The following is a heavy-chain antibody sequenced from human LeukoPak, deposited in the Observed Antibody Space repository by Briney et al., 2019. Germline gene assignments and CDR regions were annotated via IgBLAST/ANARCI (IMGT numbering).Heavy chain of an antibody. V-gene: IGHV1-69*04. Sequence: ASVKVSCKASGGTFSSYAISWVRQAPGQGLEWMGGIIPILGIANYAQKFQGRVTITADKSTSTAYMELSSLRSDDTAVYYCARITMLVVVDYWGQGTLVTVSS. D-gene: IGHD3-22*01. CDR3: ARITMLVVVDY. CDR1: GGTFSSYA. CDR2: IIPILGIA. J-gene: IGHJ4*02.